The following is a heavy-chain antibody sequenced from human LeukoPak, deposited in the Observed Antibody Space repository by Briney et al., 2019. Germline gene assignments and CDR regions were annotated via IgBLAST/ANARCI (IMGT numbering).Heavy chain of an antibody. CDR1: GYTFTGYY. CDR2: INPNSGGT. V-gene: IGHV1-2*04. J-gene: IGHJ3*02. CDR3: ARDYGDYNDAFDI. D-gene: IGHD4-17*01. Sequence: ASVKVSCKASGYTFTGYYMHWVRQAPGQGLEWMGWINPNSGGTNYAQKFQGWVTMTRDTSISTAYMELSRLRSDDTAVYYCARDYGDYNDAFDIWGQGTMVTVSS.